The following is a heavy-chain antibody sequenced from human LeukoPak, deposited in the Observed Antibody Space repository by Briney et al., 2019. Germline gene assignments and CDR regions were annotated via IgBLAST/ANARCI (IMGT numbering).Heavy chain of an antibody. CDR1: GFTFSTYA. CDR2: ITSDDTSSI. J-gene: IGHJ4*02. Sequence: PGGSLRLSCAASGFTFSTYAMHWVRQAPGKGLEWVAVITSDDTSSIDYVDSVKGRFTISRDNSKNTLYLQMNFLRVEDTAVYYCVADYISLDYWGQGALVTVSS. CDR3: VADYISLDY. D-gene: IGHD4-11*01. V-gene: IGHV3-30*03.